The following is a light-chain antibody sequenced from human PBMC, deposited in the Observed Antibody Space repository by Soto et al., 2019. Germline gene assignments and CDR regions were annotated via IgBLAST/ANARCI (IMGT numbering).Light chain of an antibody. V-gene: IGKV1-39*01. CDR1: QSISSY. J-gene: IGKJ1*01. CDR2: AAS. CDR3: QQSYNTPDT. Sequence: DIQMTQSPSSLSASVGDRVTITCRASQSISSYLNWYQQKPGKAPNLLIYAASSLQSGVPSRFSGVGSGTDFTLTISSLQPEDFATYYCQQSYNTPDTFGQGTKVEIK.